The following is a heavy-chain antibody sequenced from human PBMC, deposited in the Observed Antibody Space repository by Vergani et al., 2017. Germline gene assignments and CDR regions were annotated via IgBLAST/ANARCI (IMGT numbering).Heavy chain of an antibody. CDR1: GYSFTSYW. J-gene: IGHJ5*02. CDR3: ARHRWFMNWFDP. V-gene: IGHV5-10-1*01. D-gene: IGHD2-15*01. Sequence: EVQLVQSGAEVKKPGESLRISCKGSGYSFTSYWISWVRQVPGKGLEWMGRIDPSDSYTNYSPSFQGHDTISADKSLSTAYLQWSSLKASDTAMYYCARHRWFMNWFDPWGQGTLVTVSS. CDR2: IDPSDSYT.